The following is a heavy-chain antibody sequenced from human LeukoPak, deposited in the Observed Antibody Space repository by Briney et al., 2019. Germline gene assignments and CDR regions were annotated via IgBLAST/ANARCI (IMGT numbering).Heavy chain of an antibody. CDR3: ARDRIAAAGYGFDY. Sequence: PGGSLRLSCAASGFTFSSCAMHWVRQAPGKGLEWVAVISYDGSNKYYADSVKGRFTISRDNSKNTLYLQMNSLRAEDTAVYYCARDRIAAAGYGFDYWGQGTLVTASS. J-gene: IGHJ4*02. CDR2: ISYDGSNK. V-gene: IGHV3-30-3*01. CDR1: GFTFSSCA. D-gene: IGHD6-13*01.